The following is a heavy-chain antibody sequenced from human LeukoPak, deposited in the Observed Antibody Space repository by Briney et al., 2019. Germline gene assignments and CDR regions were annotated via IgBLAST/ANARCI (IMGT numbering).Heavy chain of an antibody. D-gene: IGHD3-10*01. V-gene: IGHV3-30*02. Sequence: QSGGSLRLSCAASGFTFSTYGMLWVRQAPGQGPEWVALIRYDGSNKYYADSVKGRFTISRDNSKNTLYLQMNSLRAEDTAVYYCAKESKGIGPLFFDYWGQGTLVTVSS. CDR3: AKESKGIGPLFFDY. J-gene: IGHJ4*02. CDR2: IRYDGSNK. CDR1: GFTFSTYG.